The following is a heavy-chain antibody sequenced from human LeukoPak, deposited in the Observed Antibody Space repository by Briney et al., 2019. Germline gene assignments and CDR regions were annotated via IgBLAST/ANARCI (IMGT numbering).Heavy chain of an antibody. CDR3: ARDRVDGGNYYYFDY. D-gene: IGHD4-23*01. Sequence: ASVKVSCKASGYTFTNYGISWVRQAPGQGLEWMGWINPNGGGTHYAQHFQDRVTMTTDTSITTAYMELSSLSSDDTAVYYCARDRVDGGNYYYFDYWGQGTLVTVSS. V-gene: IGHV1-2*02. CDR2: INPNGGGT. J-gene: IGHJ4*02. CDR1: GYTFTNYG.